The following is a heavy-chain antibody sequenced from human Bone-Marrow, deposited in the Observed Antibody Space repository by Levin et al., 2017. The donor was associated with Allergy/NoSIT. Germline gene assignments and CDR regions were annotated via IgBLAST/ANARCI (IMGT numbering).Heavy chain of an antibody. CDR2: IKQDGSDK. CDR1: GFTFSSYW. D-gene: IGHD1/OR15-1a*01. CDR3: ARDVSNKQGFDP. V-gene: IGHV3-7*04. Sequence: GESLKISCAAAGFTFSSYWMSWVRQAPGKGLEWVANIKQDGSDKNYVDSVKGRFTISRDNAKNSLYLQMNSLRADDTAVYYCARDVSNKQGFDPWGQGTLVTVSS. J-gene: IGHJ5*02.